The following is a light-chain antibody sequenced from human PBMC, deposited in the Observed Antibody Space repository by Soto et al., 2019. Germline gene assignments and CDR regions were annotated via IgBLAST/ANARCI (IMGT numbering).Light chain of an antibody. J-gene: IGLJ1*01. CDR1: SSDVGGYNY. CDR2: GVT. V-gene: IGLV2-14*01. Sequence: QSALTQPASVSGSPGQSITISCTGTSSDVGGYNYVSWYQQHPGIAPKLLIYGVTNRPSGVSTRFSGSKSGNTASLPISGLQAEDEPDYHCSSYTSASTLLYLFGTGTKLTVL. CDR3: SSYTSASTLLYL.